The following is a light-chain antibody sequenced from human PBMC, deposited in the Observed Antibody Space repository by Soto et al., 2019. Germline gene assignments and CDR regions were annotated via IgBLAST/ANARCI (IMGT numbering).Light chain of an antibody. J-gene: IGLJ2*01. Sequence: QSVLTQPPPVSGAHGQRGTISFTGSSSNIGAGYDVHGYQQLPVTAPKPLIYGNSNRPSGVPDRVSGSKSGTSASLAITVLQAEDEADYYCQSYDSSLRKVFGGGTKLTVL. CDR2: GNS. CDR3: QSYDSSLRKV. CDR1: SSNIGAGYD. V-gene: IGLV1-40*01.